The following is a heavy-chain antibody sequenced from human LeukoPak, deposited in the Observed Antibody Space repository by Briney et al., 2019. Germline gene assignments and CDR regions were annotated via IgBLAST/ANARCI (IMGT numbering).Heavy chain of an antibody. CDR3: ARQKVVPYMDV. Sequence: PSETLSLTCTVSGGSISSSSYYWGWIRQPPGKGLEWIGSIYYSGSTYYNPSLKSRVTISVDTSKNQFSLKLSSVTAADTAVYYCARQKVVPYMDVWGKGTTVTISS. D-gene: IGHD2-2*01. V-gene: IGHV4-39*01. J-gene: IGHJ6*03. CDR2: IYYSGST. CDR1: GGSISSSSYY.